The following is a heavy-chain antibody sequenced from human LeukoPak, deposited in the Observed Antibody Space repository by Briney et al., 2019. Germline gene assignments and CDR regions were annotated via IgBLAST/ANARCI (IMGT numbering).Heavy chain of an antibody. Sequence: SQTPSLTCTVSGGSISSYYWSWIRQPAGKGLELIGRIYTSGTTNYNSSLKSPVTISVDTSKNQFSLNLSSVTAADTAVYYCAGRVGATIWTGMEFWGQGILVTVSS. J-gene: IGHJ4*02. CDR1: GGSISSYY. CDR3: AGRVGATIWTGMEF. V-gene: IGHV4-4*07. CDR2: IYTSGTT. D-gene: IGHD1-26*01.